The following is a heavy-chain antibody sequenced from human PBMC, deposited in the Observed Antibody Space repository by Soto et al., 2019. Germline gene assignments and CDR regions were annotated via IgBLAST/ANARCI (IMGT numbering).Heavy chain of an antibody. CDR2: IIPLFGTA. V-gene: IGHV1-69*01. Sequence: QVQLVQSGAEVKKPGSSVKVSCKASGGPFNSYSMIWVRQAPGQGLEWMGGIIPLFGTASYPQKFQGRVTMTADESTTTTFMELRSLRSEDTAVYYCARERGYSYGYSGFDIWGQGTLVTVSA. D-gene: IGHD5-18*01. CDR3: ARERGYSYGYSGFDI. J-gene: IGHJ3*02. CDR1: GGPFNSYS.